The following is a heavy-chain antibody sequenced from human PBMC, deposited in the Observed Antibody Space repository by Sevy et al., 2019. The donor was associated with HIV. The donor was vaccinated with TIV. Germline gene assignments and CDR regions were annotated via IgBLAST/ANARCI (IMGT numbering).Heavy chain of an antibody. J-gene: IGHJ6*02. D-gene: IGHD2-15*01. Sequence: ASVKVSCKASGYTFTSYGISWVRQAPGQGLEWMGWISAYNGKTNYEQKLQGRVTMTTDTSTRKAYMELRSLRSDETAVYYCARERYCSGGSCYSGYYYGMDVWGQGTTVTVSS. CDR1: GYTFTSYG. CDR2: ISAYNGKT. CDR3: ARERYCSGGSCYSGYYYGMDV. V-gene: IGHV1-18*01.